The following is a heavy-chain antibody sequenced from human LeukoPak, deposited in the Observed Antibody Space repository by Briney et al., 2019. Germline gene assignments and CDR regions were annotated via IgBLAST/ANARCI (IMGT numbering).Heavy chain of an antibody. Sequence: SETLSLTCAVSDGSIKDYYWSWIRQPPGKGLEWIGYIYFHGTTTYNPSLRGRGTISLDTSNNHFSLILTSVTPSDTAAYYCARAKDSRSRIFDSWGQGTLVTVSS. CDR2: IYFHGTT. CDR3: ARAKDSRSRIFDS. CDR1: DGSIKDYY. V-gene: IGHV4-59*01. J-gene: IGHJ4*02. D-gene: IGHD3-16*02.